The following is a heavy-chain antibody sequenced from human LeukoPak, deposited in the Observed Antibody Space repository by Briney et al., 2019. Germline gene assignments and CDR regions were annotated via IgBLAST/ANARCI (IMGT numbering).Heavy chain of an antibody. CDR2: INGDASTT. CDR1: GFTLSPFL. CDR3: ARDRGSPDAFNI. Sequence: GSLRLSCAASGFTLSPFLVHLVRQTPGEGVVGVSHINGDASTTIYADSVKGRFTISRDNARNTLYLQMNSLRAEDTAVYYCARDRGSPDAFNIWGQGTMVTVSS. V-gene: IGHV3-74*01. D-gene: IGHD1-26*01. J-gene: IGHJ3*02.